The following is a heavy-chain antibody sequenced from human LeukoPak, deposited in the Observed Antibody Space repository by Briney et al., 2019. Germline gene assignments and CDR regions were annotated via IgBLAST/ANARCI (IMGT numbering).Heavy chain of an antibody. J-gene: IGHJ4*02. CDR1: GYTFTGYH. V-gene: IGHV1-2*02. Sequence: ASVKVSCKTSGYTFTGYHLHWLRQAPGHGPEWMGWINPNSGVTNYAPNFQGRVTMTRDTSSTTVYMELSGLTSDDTAVYYCARDEGFLSPGDHWDPGTLITVSS. CDR3: ARDEGFLSPGDH. CDR2: INPNSGVT.